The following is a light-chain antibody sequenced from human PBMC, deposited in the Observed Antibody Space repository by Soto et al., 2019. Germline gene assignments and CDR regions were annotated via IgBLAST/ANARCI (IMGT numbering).Light chain of an antibody. V-gene: IGKV3-15*01. CDR1: QSIRSD. CDR2: DAS. Sequence: EIVMTQSPATLSVSPGERATLSCRASQSIRSDLAWYQQRPGQAPRLLIYDASTRAAGIPARFIGSGSGTEFTLTISSLQSEDFAVYYCQQYNNWPPLTFGGGTKVEIK. J-gene: IGKJ4*01. CDR3: QQYNNWPPLT.